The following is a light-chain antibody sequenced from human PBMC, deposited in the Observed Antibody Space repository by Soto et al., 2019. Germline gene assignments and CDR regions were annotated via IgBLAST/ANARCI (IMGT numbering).Light chain of an antibody. CDR1: QSVFTKY. CDR2: ATS. CDR3: QQYAGSPRT. V-gene: IGKV3-20*01. J-gene: IGKJ1*01. Sequence: EIVLTQSPGTLSLSPGERATLSCRASQSVFTKYLAWYQQKSGQAPRLPIYATSSRATGIPDRFSGSGSGTDFTLTISRLEPEDFAVYYCQQYAGSPRTFGQGTKVEIK.